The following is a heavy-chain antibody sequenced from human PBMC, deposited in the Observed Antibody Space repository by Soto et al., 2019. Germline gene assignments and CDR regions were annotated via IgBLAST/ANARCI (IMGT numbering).Heavy chain of an antibody. J-gene: IGHJ2*01. V-gene: IGHV6-1*01. CDR3: ARAGRLYWYFDL. CDR1: GDRVSSNSAA. Sequence: SPTLSLPCAISGDRVSSNSAAWNWIRQSPSRGLEWLGRTYYRSKWYNDYAVSVKSRITINPDTSKNQFSLQLNSVTPEDTAVYYCARAGRLYWYFDLWGRGTLVTVSS. CDR2: TYYRSKWYN. D-gene: IGHD6-25*01.